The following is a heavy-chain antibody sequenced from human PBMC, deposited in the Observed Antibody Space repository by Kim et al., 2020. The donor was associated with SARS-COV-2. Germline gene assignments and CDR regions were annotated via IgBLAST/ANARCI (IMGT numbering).Heavy chain of an antibody. Sequence: TGYAQKFQGRVTMTRNTSISTAYMELSSLRSEDTAVYYCARVSYLNYFDYWGQGTLVTVSS. J-gene: IGHJ4*02. V-gene: IGHV1-8*01. CDR3: ARVSYLNYFDY. D-gene: IGHD1-26*01. CDR2: T.